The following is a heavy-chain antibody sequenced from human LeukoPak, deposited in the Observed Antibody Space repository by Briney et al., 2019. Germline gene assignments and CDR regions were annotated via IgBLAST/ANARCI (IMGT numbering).Heavy chain of an antibody. D-gene: IGHD5-24*01. J-gene: IGHJ4*02. CDR3: ARGAARRDGYK. CDR1: GGSISSGGYY. Sequence: SETLSLTCTVSGGSISSGGYYWSWIRQPPGKGLEWIGEINHSGSTNYNPSLKSRVTISVDTSKNQFSLKLSSVTAADTAVYYCARGAARRDGYKWGQGTLVTVSS. V-gene: IGHV4-39*07. CDR2: INHSGST.